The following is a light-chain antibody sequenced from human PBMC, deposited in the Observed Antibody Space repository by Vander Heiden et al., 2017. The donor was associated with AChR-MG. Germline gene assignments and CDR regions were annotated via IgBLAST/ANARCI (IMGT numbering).Light chain of an antibody. CDR2: ETS. J-gene: IGKJ1*01. V-gene: IGKV3D-20*02. CDR1: ETVGTQF. CDR3: HQDDTSSGT. Sequence: EIVLTQSPGTLSVSPGERATLSCRASETVGTQFLAWYQQKPGQAPRLLLSETSTRATGIPDRFSGSGSGTDFTLTISMVEPEDFALYYCHQDDTSSGTFGQGTKVDIK.